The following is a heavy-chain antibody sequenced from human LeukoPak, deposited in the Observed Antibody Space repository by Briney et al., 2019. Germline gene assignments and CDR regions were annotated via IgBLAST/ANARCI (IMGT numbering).Heavy chain of an antibody. CDR2: IKQDGSEK. D-gene: IGHD3-10*01. V-gene: IGHV3-7*01. Sequence: GGSLRLSCAASGFTFSSYWMSWVRQAPGKGLEWVANIKQDGSEKYYVDSVKGRFTISRDNSKNTLYLQMNSLRTEDTAVYYCARVPSIYYCYYMDAWGKGTTVTVSS. CDR3: ARVPSIYYCYYMDA. J-gene: IGHJ6*03. CDR1: GFTFSSYW.